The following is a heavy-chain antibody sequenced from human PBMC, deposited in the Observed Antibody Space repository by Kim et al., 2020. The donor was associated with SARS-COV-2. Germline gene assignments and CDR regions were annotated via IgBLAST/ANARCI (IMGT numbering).Heavy chain of an antibody. V-gene: IGHV3-7*03. D-gene: IGHD6-13*01. J-gene: IGHJ6*01. Sequence: GGSLRLSCAASGFTFSSFCMSWVRLAPGKGLEWVANIRHHGSDKYYVDSVKGRFTISRDNAKNPLYLQMNSLRAEDTAVYYCAREHGYCSNWYRGYYYD. CDR1: GFTFSSFC. CDR2: IRHHGSDK. CDR3: AREHGYCSNWYRGYYYD.